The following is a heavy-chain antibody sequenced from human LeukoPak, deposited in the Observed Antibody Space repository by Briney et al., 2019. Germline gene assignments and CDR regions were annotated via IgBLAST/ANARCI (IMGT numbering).Heavy chain of an antibody. V-gene: IGHV1-8*03. CDR3: ARRLGLRWDLQAFDI. CDR1: AYSFSTYD. J-gene: IGHJ3*02. D-gene: IGHD4-23*01. CDR2: MNPDSGNT. Sequence: ASVKVSCKASAYSFSTYDINWVRQATGQGLEWMGWMNPDSGNTGYAQKFQGRVTITRNTSISTAYMELSSLKSDDTAVYYCARRLGLRWDLQAFDIWGQGTMVTVSS.